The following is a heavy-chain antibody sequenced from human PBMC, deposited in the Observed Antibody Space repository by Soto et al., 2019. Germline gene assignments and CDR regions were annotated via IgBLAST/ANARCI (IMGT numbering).Heavy chain of an antibody. CDR3: ARAPRWRGHNCFDP. J-gene: IGHJ5*02. Sequence: QVQLVQSGAEVKKPGASVKVSCKASGYNFTSYDINWVRQATGQALEWMGWKNPNSGNTDYAQNFQGRVNMTLNTSISTAYMELSSLIPEATAVYYCARAPRWRGHNCFDPWGQGTLVTVSS. CDR2: KNPNSGNT. V-gene: IGHV1-8*01. CDR1: GYNFTSYD. D-gene: IGHD2-15*01.